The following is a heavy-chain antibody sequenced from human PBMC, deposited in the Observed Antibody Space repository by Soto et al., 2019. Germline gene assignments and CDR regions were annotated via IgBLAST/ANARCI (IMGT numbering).Heavy chain of an antibody. CDR3: AIDPNWESGY. D-gene: IGHD7-27*01. J-gene: IGHJ4*02. CDR2: INGADTSE. CDR1: GVTFRRHD. V-gene: IGHV3-23*01. Sequence: GGSLRLSCGVSGVTFRRHDMNWFRQAPGKGLEWVANINGADTSESYADSVRGRFTVSRDNSKSTLFLQMDNLRVEDTAIYYCAIDPNWESGYWGQGTPVTVSS.